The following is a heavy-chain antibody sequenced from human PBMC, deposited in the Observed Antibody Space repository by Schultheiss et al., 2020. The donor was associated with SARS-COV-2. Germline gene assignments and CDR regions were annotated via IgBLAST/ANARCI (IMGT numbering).Heavy chain of an antibody. Sequence: SETLSLTCTVSGGSISSGGYYWSWIRQPPGKGLEWIGYIYHSGRTNYSPSLKSRVTISVDTSKNQFSLKLSSVTAADTAVYYCARGRVRGVIFNWFDPWGQGTLVTVSS. J-gene: IGHJ5*02. D-gene: IGHD3-10*01. CDR1: GGSISSGGYY. V-gene: IGHV4-61*08. CDR3: ARGRVRGVIFNWFDP. CDR2: IYHSGRT.